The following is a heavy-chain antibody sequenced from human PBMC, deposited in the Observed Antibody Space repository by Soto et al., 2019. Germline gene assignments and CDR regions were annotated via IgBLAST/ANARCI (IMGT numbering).Heavy chain of an antibody. CDR2: VYYDGST. J-gene: IGHJ6*02. D-gene: IGHD1-26*01. CDR1: GDSVSSYY. V-gene: IGHV4-59*02. Sequence: QVQLQESGPGLVKPSETLSLTCSVSGDSVSSYYWSWIRQPPGKGLEWIGYVYYDGSTNYNPSLETRVTISIDTSKNQVFLKLNSVTAADTAVYHCARGRRSPTVYYGLDVWGQGTTVAVSS. CDR3: ARGRRSPTVYYGLDV.